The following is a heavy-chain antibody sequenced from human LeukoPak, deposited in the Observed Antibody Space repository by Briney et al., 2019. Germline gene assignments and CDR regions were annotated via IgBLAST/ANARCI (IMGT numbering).Heavy chain of an antibody. V-gene: IGHV3-21*01. J-gene: IGHJ3*02. CDR3: ARVSILIVPYYAFDI. Sequence: GGSLRLSCAASGFTFSTSGRNWVRQAPGKGLEWVSSISSSSNYIYYADSVKGRFTISRDNAKNSLYLQMNSLRAEDTAVYYCARVSILIVPYYAFDIWGQGTMVTVSS. CDR1: GFTFSTSG. CDR2: ISSSSNYI. D-gene: IGHD2/OR15-2a*01.